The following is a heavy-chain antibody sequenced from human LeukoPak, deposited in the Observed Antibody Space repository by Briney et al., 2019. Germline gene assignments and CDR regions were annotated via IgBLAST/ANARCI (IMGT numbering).Heavy chain of an antibody. J-gene: IGHJ4*02. V-gene: IGHV3-21*01. D-gene: IGHD3-16*02. CDR1: GFTFSSYS. CDR3: ARGQEELRLGELSSDY. Sequence: PGGSLRLSCAAPGFTFSSYSMNWVRQAPGKGLEWVSSISSSSSYIYYADSVKGRFTISRDNAKNSLYLQMNSLRAEDTAVYYCARGQEELRLGELSSDYWGQGTLVTVSS. CDR2: ISSSSSYI.